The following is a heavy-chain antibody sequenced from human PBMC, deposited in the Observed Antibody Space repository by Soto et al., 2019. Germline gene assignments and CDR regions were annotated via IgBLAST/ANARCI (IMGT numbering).Heavy chain of an antibody. Sequence: QVQLVQSGDEVKKPGASVKVSCKASGYIFVNYGIAWVRQAPGQGLEWMGWISTYTGNTHSATKFQGRLTMTTDTSTSTAYMDLGSLTSDDTAVYYCVMVDNYVTPTPQDVWGQGTTVTVSS. CDR1: GYIFVNYG. CDR3: VMVDNYVTPTPQDV. V-gene: IGHV1-18*01. D-gene: IGHD3-16*01. J-gene: IGHJ6*02. CDR2: ISTYTGNT.